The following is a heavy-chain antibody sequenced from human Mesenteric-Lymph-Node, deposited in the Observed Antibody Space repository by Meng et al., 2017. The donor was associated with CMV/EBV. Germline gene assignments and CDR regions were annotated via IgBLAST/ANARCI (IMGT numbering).Heavy chain of an antibody. CDR2: IYYSGGT. Sequence: SSYCWGWIRQPPGKGLEWIGSIYYSGGTYYSPSLKSRVTVSVDTSKNQFSLKLGSVTAADTAVYYCASRGYCSGGGCYSGISAFDIWGQGTMVTVSS. D-gene: IGHD2-15*01. V-gene: IGHV4-39*01. J-gene: IGHJ3*02. CDR1: SSYC. CDR3: ASRGYCSGGGCYSGISAFDI.